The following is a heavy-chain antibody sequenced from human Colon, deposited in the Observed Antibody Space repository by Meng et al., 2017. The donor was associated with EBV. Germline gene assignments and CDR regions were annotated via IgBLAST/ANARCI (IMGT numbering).Heavy chain of an antibody. CDR1: GFSLNTSGVG. D-gene: IGHD5-24*01. Sequence: QITLKESGPTLVKPXQTXTLTXXFSGFSLNTSGVGVGWIRQPPGKALEWLALIYWDDDKRYSPSLKGRLTITKDTSKNQVVLTMTNMDPVDTATYYCAHSDPLEMSACFDYWGQGTLVTVSS. CDR2: IYWDDDK. CDR3: AHSDPLEMSACFDY. J-gene: IGHJ4*02. V-gene: IGHV2-5*02.